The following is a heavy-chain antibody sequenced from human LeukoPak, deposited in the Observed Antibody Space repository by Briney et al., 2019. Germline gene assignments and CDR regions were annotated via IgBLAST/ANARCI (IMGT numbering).Heavy chain of an antibody. D-gene: IGHD1-26*01. J-gene: IGHJ3*02. Sequence: INWNSGRIDYVDSVKGRFTISRDNAKNSLYLQMNSLRAEDTAVYYCAGISGTYGSAFDIWGQGTMVTVSS. CDR3: AGISGTYGSAFDI. V-gene: IGHV3-9*01. CDR2: INWNSGRI.